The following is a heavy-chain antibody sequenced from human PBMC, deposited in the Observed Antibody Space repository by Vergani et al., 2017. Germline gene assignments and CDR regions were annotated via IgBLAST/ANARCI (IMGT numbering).Heavy chain of an antibody. CDR3: AKDVMRGYSGYDY. CDR2: ISGSGGST. D-gene: IGHD5-12*01. V-gene: IGHV3-23*01. CDR1: GFTFSSYA. Sequence: DVQLLQSGGDLVQPGGSLKLSCVASGFTFSSYAMSWVRQAPGNGLEWVSAISGSGGSTYYADSVKGRFTISRDNSKNTLYLQMNSLRAEDTAVYYCAKDVMRGYSGYDYWGQGTLVTVSS. J-gene: IGHJ4*02.